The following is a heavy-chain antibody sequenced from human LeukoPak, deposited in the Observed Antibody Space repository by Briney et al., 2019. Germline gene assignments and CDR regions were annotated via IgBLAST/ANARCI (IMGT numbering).Heavy chain of an antibody. Sequence: ASVKVSCKASGYTFTGYYMHWVRQAPGQGLEWMGWINPHSGGTNYAQKFQGRVTVTRDTSISTAYMELSRLRSDDTAVYYCARALPDYDFWSGYSHFYYYYGMDVWGQGTTVTVSS. J-gene: IGHJ6*02. V-gene: IGHV1-2*02. D-gene: IGHD3-3*01. CDR1: GYTFTGYY. CDR2: INPHSGGT. CDR3: ARALPDYDFWSGYSHFYYYYGMDV.